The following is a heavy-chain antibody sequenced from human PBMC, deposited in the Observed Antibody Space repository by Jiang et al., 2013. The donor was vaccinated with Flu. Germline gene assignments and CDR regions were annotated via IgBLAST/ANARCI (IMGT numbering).Heavy chain of an antibody. CDR1: GYTFTSYD. D-gene: IGHD6-6*01. CDR2: MNPNSGNT. CDR3: ARDLSSSPGFDY. Sequence: GAEVKKPGASVKVSCKASGYTFTSYDINWVRQATGQGLEWMGWMNPNSGNTGYAQKFQGRVTMTRNTSISTAYMELSSLRSEDTAVYYCARDLSSSPGFDYWGQGTLVTVSS. J-gene: IGHJ4*02. V-gene: IGHV1-8*01.